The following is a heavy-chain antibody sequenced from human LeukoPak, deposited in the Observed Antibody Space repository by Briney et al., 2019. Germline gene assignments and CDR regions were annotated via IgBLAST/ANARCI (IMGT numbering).Heavy chain of an antibody. CDR2: INHSGST. D-gene: IGHD3-10*01. CDR1: GGSFSGYY. CDR3: ARGHGSYYYGLGSSYTPHYFDY. J-gene: IGHJ4*02. Sequence: KPSETLSLTCAVYGGSFSGYYWSWIRQPPGKGLEWIGEINHSGSTNYNPSLKSRVTISVDTSKNQFSLKLSSVTAADTAVYYCARGHGSYYYGLGSSYTPHYFDYWGQGTLVTVSS. V-gene: IGHV4-34*01.